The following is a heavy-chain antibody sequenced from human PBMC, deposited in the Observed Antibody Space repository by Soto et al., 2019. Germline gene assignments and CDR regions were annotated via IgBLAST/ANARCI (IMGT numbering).Heavy chain of an antibody. D-gene: IGHD1-1*01. V-gene: IGHV3-11*03. CDR3: AANWNFGLNF. CDR2: ISSSLGHT. J-gene: IGHJ4*02. Sequence: PAGSLRLSCVASGFDFNDLHVSWVRQAPGKGLEWISYISSSLGHTDYAESVKGRFTISRDNAKSSVFLEMSDLRSDDTAVYYCAANWNFGLNFCGQGTLVTVSS. CDR1: GFDFNDLH.